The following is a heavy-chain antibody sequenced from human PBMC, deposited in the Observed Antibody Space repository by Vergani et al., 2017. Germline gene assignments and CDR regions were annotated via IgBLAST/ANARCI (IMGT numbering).Heavy chain of an antibody. CDR2: ISYDGSNK. CDR3: ARDFRVRGVTYYFDD. CDR1: GFTFSSYA. Sequence: QVQLVESGGGVVQPGRSLRLSCAASGFTFSSYAMHLVRQAPGKGLEWVAVISYDGSNKYYADSLKGRFPNARNNPKNTLYMQMNSLRAEDTAVYYCARDFRVRGVTYYFDDWCQGTLVTVSS. D-gene: IGHD3-10*01. J-gene: IGHJ4*02. V-gene: IGHV3-30*04.